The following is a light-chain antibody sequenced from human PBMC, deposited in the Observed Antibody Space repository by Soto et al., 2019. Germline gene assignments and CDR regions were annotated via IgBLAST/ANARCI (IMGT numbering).Light chain of an antibody. CDR1: QGIGND. CDR2: AAS. CDR3: LQDYIYPWT. V-gene: IGKV1-6*01. J-gene: IGKJ1*01. Sequence: AIQVTQSPSSLSASVGDRVTISCRASQGIGNDLGWYQQRPVEAPKLLIYAASTLQTGVASRFSGSGSGTDFTLTISSLQPEDFATYYCLQDYIYPWTFGQGTTVEIK.